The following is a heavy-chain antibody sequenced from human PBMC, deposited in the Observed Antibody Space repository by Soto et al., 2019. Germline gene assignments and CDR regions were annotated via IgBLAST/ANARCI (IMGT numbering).Heavy chain of an antibody. CDR2: IYPGDSDT. J-gene: IGHJ3*01. V-gene: IGHV5-51*01. CDR3: ARPLGLRFD. CDR1: GFTSNSVW. Sequence: GGSLQMSCKGFGFTSNSVWIVWVRQMPGKGLEWMGIIYPGDSDTRYSSSFQGQVTISADKSISTAYLQWSSLKASDTAIYYCARPLGLRFD. D-gene: IGHD3-16*01.